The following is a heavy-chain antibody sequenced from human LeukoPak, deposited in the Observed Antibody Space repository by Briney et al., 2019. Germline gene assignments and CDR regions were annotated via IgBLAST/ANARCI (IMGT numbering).Heavy chain of an antibody. CDR2: IYYSGST. CDR1: GGSISSYY. D-gene: IGHD3-10*01. V-gene: IGHV4-59*01. J-gene: IGHJ4*02. Sequence: SETLSLTCTVSGGSISSYYWSWIRQPPGKGLEWIGYIYYSGSTNYNPPLKSRVTISVDTSKNQFSLKLSSVTAADTAVYYCARQYYYGSGSYDFDYWGQGTLVTVSS. CDR3: ARQYYYGSGSYDFDY.